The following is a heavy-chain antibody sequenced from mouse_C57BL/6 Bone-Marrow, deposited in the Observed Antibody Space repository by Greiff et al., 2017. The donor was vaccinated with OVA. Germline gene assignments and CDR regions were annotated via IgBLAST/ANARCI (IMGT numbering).Heavy chain of an antibody. CDR1: GFTFSDYY. J-gene: IGHJ4*01. V-gene: IGHV5-16*02. CDR3: ARRHYYGSSYAMDY. CDR2: INYDGSST. Sequence: EVKVVESEGGLVQPGSSMKLSCTASGFTFSDYYMAWVRQVPEKGLEWVANINYDGSSTYYLDSLKSRFIISRDNAKNILYLQMSSLKSEDTATYYCARRHYYGSSYAMDYWGQGTSVTVSS. D-gene: IGHD1-1*01.